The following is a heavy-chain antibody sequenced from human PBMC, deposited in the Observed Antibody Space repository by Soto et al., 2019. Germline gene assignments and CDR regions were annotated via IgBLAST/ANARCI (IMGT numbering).Heavy chain of an antibody. J-gene: IGHJ6*02. V-gene: IGHV4-30-4*01. Sequence: SETLSLTCTVSGGSISSGDYYWSWIRQPPGKGLEWIGYIYYSGSTYYNPSLKSRVTISVDTSKNQFSLKLSSVTAADTAVYYCARELRPYYKYYYGMDVWGQGTTVTVSS. CDR1: GGSISSGDYY. D-gene: IGHD3-22*01. CDR3: ARELRPYYKYYYGMDV. CDR2: IYYSGST.